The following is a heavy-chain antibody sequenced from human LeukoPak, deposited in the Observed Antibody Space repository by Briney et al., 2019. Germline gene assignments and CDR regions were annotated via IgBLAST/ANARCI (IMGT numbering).Heavy chain of an antibody. V-gene: IGHV3-7*01. J-gene: IGHJ4*02. CDR2: IKQGGSEK. CDR1: GFTFSSYW. Sequence: GGSLKLSCAASGFTFSSYWMNWVRQAPGKGLEWVANIKQGGSEKYYVDSVKGPFTISRDNAKNTLYLQMNSLRAEDTAVYYCARLNMYSRGADYWGQGTLVTVSS. D-gene: IGHD6-13*01. CDR3: ARLNMYSRGADY.